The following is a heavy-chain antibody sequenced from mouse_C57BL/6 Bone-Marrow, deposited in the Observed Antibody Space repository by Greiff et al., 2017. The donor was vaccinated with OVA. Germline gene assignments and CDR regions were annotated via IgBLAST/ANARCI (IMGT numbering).Heavy chain of an antibody. V-gene: IGHV1-74*01. CDR1: GYTFTSYW. CDR2: IHPSDSDT. CDR3: AMLVVGRLNAMDY. J-gene: IGHJ4*01. D-gene: IGHD1-1*01. Sequence: QVQLQQPGAELVKPGASVKVSCKASGYTFTSYWMHWVKQRPGQGLEWIGRIHPSDSDTNYNQKFKGKATLTVDKSSSPAYMQLRSLTSEDSAVYCCAMLVVGRLNAMDYWGQGTSVTVSS.